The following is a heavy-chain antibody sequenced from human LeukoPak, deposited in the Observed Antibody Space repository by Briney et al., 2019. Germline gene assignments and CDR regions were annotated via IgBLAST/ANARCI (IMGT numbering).Heavy chain of an antibody. CDR2: INSDGSSI. D-gene: IGHD3-22*01. V-gene: IGHV3-74*01. J-gene: IGHJ3*02. CDR3: ARVVYYYDSSGYPNAFDM. CDR1: GLTLSSYW. Sequence: GGSLRLPCAASGLTLSSYWMHWVPQAPGKGLVWVSRINSDGSSISYAGSVKGRFTITRDNAKDTLYLQMYSLRAEDTAVYYCARVVYYYDSSGYPNAFDMWGQGTMVTVSS.